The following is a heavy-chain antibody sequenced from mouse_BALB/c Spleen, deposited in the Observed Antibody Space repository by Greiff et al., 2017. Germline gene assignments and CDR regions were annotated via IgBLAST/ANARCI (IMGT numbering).Heavy chain of an antibody. CDR1: GYTFTDYA. CDR2: ISTYNGNT. V-gene: IGHV1S137*01. J-gene: IGHJ4*01. Sequence: QVQLKQSGAELVRPGVSVKISCKGSGYTFTDYAMHWVKQSHAKSLEWIGVISTYNGNTNYNQKFKGKATMTVDKSSSTAYMELARLTSEDSAIYYCARFTTVVASYYAMDYWGQGTSVTVSS. CDR3: ARFTTVVASYYAMDY. D-gene: IGHD1-1*01.